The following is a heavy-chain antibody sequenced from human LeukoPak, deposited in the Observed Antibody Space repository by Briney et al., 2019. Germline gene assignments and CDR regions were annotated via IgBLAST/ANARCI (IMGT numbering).Heavy chain of an antibody. D-gene: IGHD6-19*01. CDR1: GFTFSSYA. CDR2: ISSSGGST. CDR3: AKESGYSSGWHEY. Sequence: GGPLRLSCAASGFTFSSYAMTWVRQAPGKGLEWVSVISSSGGSTYFAASVKGRFTISRNNSKNTLSLQMKALRAEDTAVYYCAKESGYSSGWHEYWGQGTLVTVSS. V-gene: IGHV3-23*01. J-gene: IGHJ4*02.